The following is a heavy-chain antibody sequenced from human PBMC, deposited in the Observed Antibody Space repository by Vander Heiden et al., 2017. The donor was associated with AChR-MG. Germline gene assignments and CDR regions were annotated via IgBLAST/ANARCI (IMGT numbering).Heavy chain of an antibody. CDR2: ISAYNGNT. Sequence: QVQLVQSGAEVKKPGASVKVSCKASGYTFTSYGISWVRQAPGQGLEWMGWISAYNGNTNYAQKLQGRVTMTTDTSTSTAYMELRSLRSDDTAVYYCARSMGRYCSGGSCQLPDYWGQGTLVTVSS. J-gene: IGHJ4*02. CDR3: ARSMGRYCSGGSCQLPDY. D-gene: IGHD2-15*01. V-gene: IGHV1-18*01. CDR1: GYTFTSYG.